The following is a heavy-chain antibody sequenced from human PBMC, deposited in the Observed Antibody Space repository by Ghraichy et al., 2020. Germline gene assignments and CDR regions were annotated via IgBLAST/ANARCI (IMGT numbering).Heavy chain of an antibody. CDR2: IYTSGST. CDR3: ARDARSLAWFDAFDI. Sequence: SETLSLTCTVSGGSISSYYWSWIRQPAGKGLEWIGRIYTSGSTNYNPSLKSRVTMSVDTSKNQFSLKLSSVTAADTAVYYCARDARSLAWFDAFDIWGQGTMVTVSS. V-gene: IGHV4-4*07. CDR1: GGSISSYY. D-gene: IGHD3-10*01. J-gene: IGHJ3*02.